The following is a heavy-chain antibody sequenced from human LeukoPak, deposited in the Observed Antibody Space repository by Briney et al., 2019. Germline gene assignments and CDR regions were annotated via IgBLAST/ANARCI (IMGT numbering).Heavy chain of an antibody. CDR3: AREMILGTSSSGTFDY. J-gene: IGHJ4*02. CDR2: ISSSSSYI. V-gene: IGHV3-21*01. CDR1: GFTFSSYS. D-gene: IGHD6-13*01. Sequence: PGGSLRLSCAASGFTFSSYSVNWVRQAPGKGLEWVSSISSSSSYIYYADSVKGRFTISRDNAKNSLYLQMNSLRAEDTAVYYCAREMILGTSSSGTFDYWGQGTLVTVSS.